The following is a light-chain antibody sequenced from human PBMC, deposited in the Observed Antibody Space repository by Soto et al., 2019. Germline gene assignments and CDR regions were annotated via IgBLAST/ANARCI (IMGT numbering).Light chain of an antibody. CDR1: QTIYSN. CDR2: HAS. CDR3: QQYQNLWT. J-gene: IGKJ1*01. V-gene: IGKV3-15*01. Sequence: IGMTQSSATLSVSPGERVTLSCRASQTIYSNVAWYQQRPGQSPRLLIYHASSRATGIPARFSGSGSGTEFTLTINSLQSEDFAVYYCQQYQNLWTFGQGTKVDIK.